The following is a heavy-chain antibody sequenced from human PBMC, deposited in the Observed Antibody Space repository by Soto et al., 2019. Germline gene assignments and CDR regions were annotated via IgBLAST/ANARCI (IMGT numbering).Heavy chain of an antibody. D-gene: IGHD6-19*01. CDR1: GFTFSSYW. V-gene: IGHV3-7*01. J-gene: IGHJ4*02. CDR3: ARGGTRGIAVAETLRLDY. Sequence: GGSLRLSCAASGFTFSSYWMSWVRQAPGKGLEWVANIKQDGSEKYYVDSVKGRFTISRDNAKNSLYLQMNSLRAEDTAVYYCARGGTRGIAVAETLRLDYWGQGTLVTVSS. CDR2: IKQDGSEK.